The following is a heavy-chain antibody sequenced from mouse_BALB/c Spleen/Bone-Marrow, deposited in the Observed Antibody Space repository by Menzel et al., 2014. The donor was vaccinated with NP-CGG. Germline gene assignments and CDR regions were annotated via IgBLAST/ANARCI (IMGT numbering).Heavy chain of an antibody. CDR1: GFDFSRYW. CDR2: INPDSSTI. J-gene: IGHJ1*01. Sequence: EVQLQQSGGGLVEPGGSLKLSCAASGFDFSRYWMSWVRQAPGKGLEWIGEINPDSSTINYTPSLKDKFIISRDNAKNTLYLQMSKVRSEDTALYYCARLNYYGNLFVWGAGTTVTVSS. V-gene: IGHV4-1*02. CDR3: ARLNYYGNLFV. D-gene: IGHD1-1*01.